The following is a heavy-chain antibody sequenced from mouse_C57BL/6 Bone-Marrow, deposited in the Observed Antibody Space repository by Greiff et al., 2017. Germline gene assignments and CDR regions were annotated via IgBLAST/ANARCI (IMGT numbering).Heavy chain of an antibody. Sequence: QVQLQQPGAELVKPGASVKLSCKASGYTFTSYWMHWVKQRPGQGLEWIGMIHPNRGSTNYNEKFKSKATLTVDKSSSTAYMQLSSLTSEDSAVYYCARRTTVVAEDYFDYWGQGTTLTVSS. CDR1: GYTFTSYW. J-gene: IGHJ2*01. D-gene: IGHD1-1*01. V-gene: IGHV1-64*01. CDR2: IHPNRGST. CDR3: ARRTTVVAEDYFDY.